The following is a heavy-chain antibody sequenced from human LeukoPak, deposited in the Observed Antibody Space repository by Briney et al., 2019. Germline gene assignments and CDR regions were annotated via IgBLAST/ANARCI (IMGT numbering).Heavy chain of an antibody. CDR2: ISNSGGST. J-gene: IGHJ4*02. D-gene: IGHD3-22*01. V-gene: IGHV3-23*01. Sequence: GGSLRLSCAASGFTFSTYAMSWVRQAPGKGLEWVSTISNSGGSTYYADSVKGRFTISRDNSKNTLYLQMNNLRAEDTAVYFCARDDSSGYYLNYYFDYWGQGTLVTVSS. CDR3: ARDDSSGYYLNYYFDY. CDR1: GFTFSTYA.